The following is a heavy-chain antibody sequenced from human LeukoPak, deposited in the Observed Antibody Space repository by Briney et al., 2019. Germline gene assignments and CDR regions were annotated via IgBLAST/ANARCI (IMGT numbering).Heavy chain of an antibody. V-gene: IGHV4-59*01. CDR1: GGSISSYY. CDR2: IYYSGST. Sequence: SETLSLTCTVPGGSISSYYWSWIRQPPGKGLEWIGYIYYSGSTNYNPSLKSRVTISVDTSKNQFSLKLSSVTAADTAVYYCARERIAVAGPGYYYYGMDVWGQGTTVTVSS. D-gene: IGHD6-19*01. CDR3: ARERIAVAGPGYYYYGMDV. J-gene: IGHJ6*02.